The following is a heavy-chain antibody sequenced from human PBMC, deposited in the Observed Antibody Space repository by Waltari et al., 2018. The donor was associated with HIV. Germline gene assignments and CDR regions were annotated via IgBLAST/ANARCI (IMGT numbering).Heavy chain of an antibody. CDR1: GVPLTSKNYY. V-gene: IGHV4-39*01. J-gene: IGHJ2*01. CDR3: ARHSGPYVHFFDL. CDR2: VYYGGKT. D-gene: IGHD3-10*01. Sequence: QLQESGPALVKPSETLSLSCSVSGVPLTSKNYYWGWVRQSPGKRLDWIASVYYGGKTYNNPSLKSRLCLSLDTSKNRLSLNVTSVTAADTAVYYCARHSGPYVHFFDLWGRGTLVTVTS.